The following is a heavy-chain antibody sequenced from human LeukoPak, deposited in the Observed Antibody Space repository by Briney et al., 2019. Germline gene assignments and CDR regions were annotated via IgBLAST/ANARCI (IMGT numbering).Heavy chain of an antibody. J-gene: IGHJ4*02. CDR3: ARHRAGGYCAVGDCFVHTF. V-gene: IGHV1-69*05. CDR1: GYTFTSYG. Sequence: ASVKVSCKASGYTFTSYGISWVRQAPGQGLEWMGGIIPFFGTANYAQKFQGRVTITTDESTSTAYMELSSLRSEDTAVYYCARHRAGGYCAVGDCFVHTFWGQGTLVTVSS. CDR2: IIPFFGTA. D-gene: IGHD2-8*02.